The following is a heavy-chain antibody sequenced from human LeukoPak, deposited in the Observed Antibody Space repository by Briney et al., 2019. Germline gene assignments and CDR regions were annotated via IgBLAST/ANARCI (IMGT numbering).Heavy chain of an antibody. CDR1: GFTFSSYS. CDR3: ARVGLYSSGWYGAFDI. CDR2: ISSSSSYI. V-gene: IGHV3-21*01. Sequence: GGSLRLSCAASGFTFSSYSVNWVRQAPGKGLEWVSSISSSSSYIYYADSVKGRFTISRDNAKHSLYLQMNSLRAEDTAVYYCARVGLYSSGWYGAFDIWGQGTMVTVSS. D-gene: IGHD6-19*01. J-gene: IGHJ3*02.